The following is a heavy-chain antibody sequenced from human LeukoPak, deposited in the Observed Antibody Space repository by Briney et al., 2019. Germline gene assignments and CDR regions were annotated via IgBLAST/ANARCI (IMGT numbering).Heavy chain of an antibody. D-gene: IGHD2-2*01. CDR3: AREGTSTSSYDY. CDR1: GFTVSSTY. V-gene: IGHV3-53*01. CDR2: IYSGGRT. Sequence: GGSLRLSCAASGFTVSSTYMNWVRQAPGKGLEWVSVIYSGGRTYYGDSVQGRFTISSDRSKNTLYLQMNSLRTEDTAVYYCAREGTSTSSYDYWGQGTLVTVSS. J-gene: IGHJ4*02.